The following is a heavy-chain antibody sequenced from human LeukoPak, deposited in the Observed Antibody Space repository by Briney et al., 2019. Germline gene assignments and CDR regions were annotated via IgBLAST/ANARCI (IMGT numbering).Heavy chain of an antibody. Sequence: GGSLRLSCAASGFTFSSYEMNWVRQAPGKGLEWVSYISSSGSTIYYADSVKGRFTISRDNAKNSLYLQMNSLRAGDTAAYYCARVSSGGGESTYFDYWGRGTLVTVSS. J-gene: IGHJ4*02. CDR1: GFTFSSYE. D-gene: IGHD3-16*01. V-gene: IGHV3-48*03. CDR2: ISSSGSTI. CDR3: ARVSSGGGESTYFDY.